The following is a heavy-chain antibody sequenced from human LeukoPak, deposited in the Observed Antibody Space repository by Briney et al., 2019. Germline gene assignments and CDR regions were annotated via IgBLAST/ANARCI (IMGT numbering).Heavy chain of an antibody. V-gene: IGHV4-59*12. Sequence: SETLSLTCTVSGGSISSYYWSWIRQPPGKGLEWIGYIYYSGSTNYNPSLKSRVTMSVDTSKNQFSLKLSSVTAADTAVYYCAALWFGETYYFDYWGQGTLVTVSS. CDR3: AALWFGETYYFDY. CDR2: IYYSGST. D-gene: IGHD3-10*01. J-gene: IGHJ4*02. CDR1: GGSISSYY.